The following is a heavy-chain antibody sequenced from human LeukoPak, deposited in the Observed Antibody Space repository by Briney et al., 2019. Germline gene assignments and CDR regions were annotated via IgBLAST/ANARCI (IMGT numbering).Heavy chain of an antibody. Sequence: ASETLSLTCAVYGGSFSGYYWSWIRQPPGKGLEWIGEINHSGSTNYNPSLKSRVTISVDTSKNQFSLKPSSVTAADTAVYYCAGTPVVTQEGFDYWGQGTLVTVSS. CDR1: GGSFSGYY. V-gene: IGHV4-34*01. J-gene: IGHJ4*02. D-gene: IGHD4-23*01. CDR3: AGTPVVTQEGFDY. CDR2: INHSGST.